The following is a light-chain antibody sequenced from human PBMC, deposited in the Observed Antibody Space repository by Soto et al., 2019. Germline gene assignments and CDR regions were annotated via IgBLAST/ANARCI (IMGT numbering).Light chain of an antibody. CDR1: SSDVGGYNS. J-gene: IGLJ2*01. CDR3: SSYADSNNLV. Sequence: QSALTQPPSASGSPGQSVTISCTGTSSDVGGYNSVSWYQQHPGKAPKLMIYDVSKRPSGVPDRFSGSKSGNTASLTGSGLQAEDEADYFCSSYADSNNLVFGGGTQLTVL. CDR2: DVS. V-gene: IGLV2-8*01.